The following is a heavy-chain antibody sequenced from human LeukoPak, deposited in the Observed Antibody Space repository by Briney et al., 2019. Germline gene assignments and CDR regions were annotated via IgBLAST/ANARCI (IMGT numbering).Heavy chain of an antibody. CDR3: ARASGGSVTGPVFDY. Sequence: PSETLSLTCSVSGGSISTYYWSWIRQPPGKGLEWIGYIYYSGSTSYNPSLKSRVTISVDTSKNQFSLKLSSVTAADTAVYYCARASGGSVTGPVFDYWGQGTLVTVSS. CDR2: IYYSGST. D-gene: IGHD2-15*01. V-gene: IGHV4-59*12. CDR1: GGSISTYY. J-gene: IGHJ4*02.